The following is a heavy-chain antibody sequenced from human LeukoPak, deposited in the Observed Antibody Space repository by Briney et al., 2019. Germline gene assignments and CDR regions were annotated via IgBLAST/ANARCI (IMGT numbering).Heavy chain of an antibody. Sequence: GASVKVSCKVSGYTLTELSMHWVRQAPGKGLEWMGGFDPEDGETIYAQKFQGRVTMTEDTSTDTAYMELSSLRSKDTAVYYCATADDYGDYGGYWGQGTLVTVSS. D-gene: IGHD4-17*01. J-gene: IGHJ4*02. CDR2: FDPEDGET. CDR3: ATADDYGDYGGY. V-gene: IGHV1-24*01. CDR1: GYTLTELS.